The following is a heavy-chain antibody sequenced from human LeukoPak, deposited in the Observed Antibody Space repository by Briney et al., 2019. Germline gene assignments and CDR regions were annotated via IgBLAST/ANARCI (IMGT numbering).Heavy chain of an antibody. J-gene: IGHJ4*02. CDR3: AKAYDFWSGIDY. V-gene: IGHV3-23*01. CDR2: ISGSGGST. Sequence: GGPLRLSCAASGFTFSSYAMSWVRQAPGKGLEWVSAISGSGGSTHYADSVKGRFTISRDNSKNTLYLQMNSLRAEDTAVYYCAKAYDFWSGIDYWGQGTLVTVSS. D-gene: IGHD3-3*01. CDR1: GFTFSSYA.